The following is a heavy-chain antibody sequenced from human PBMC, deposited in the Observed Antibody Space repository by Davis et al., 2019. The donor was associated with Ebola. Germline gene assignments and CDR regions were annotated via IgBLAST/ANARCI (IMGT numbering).Heavy chain of an antibody. CDR1: GFIFRSYA. CDR2: LRGSDGST. Sequence: GESLKISCAASGFIFRSYAMNWVRQAPGKRLEWVSSLRGSDGSTYYPDSVKGRFTISRDNSRNTLDLQMDSLRPEDTAVYYCAKSRGGYSYGKIDYWGQGTLVTVSS. CDR3: AKSRGGYSYGKIDY. J-gene: IGHJ4*02. V-gene: IGHV3-23*01. D-gene: IGHD5-18*01.